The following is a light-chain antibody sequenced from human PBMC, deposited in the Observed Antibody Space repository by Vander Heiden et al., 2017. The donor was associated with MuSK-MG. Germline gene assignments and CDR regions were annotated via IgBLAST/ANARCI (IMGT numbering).Light chain of an antibody. Sequence: QLVLSPSPSASASLGAPLKLTCPLSSGHSSYAIAWHQQQPEKGPRYLMKLNSDGTHSKGDGIPGRFSGSSSGAERYLTISSLQSEDEADYYCQTWGSGTHVVFGGGTKLIV. CDR1: SGHSSYA. J-gene: IGLJ2*01. CDR2: LNSDGTH. V-gene: IGLV4-69*02. CDR3: QTWGSGTHVV.